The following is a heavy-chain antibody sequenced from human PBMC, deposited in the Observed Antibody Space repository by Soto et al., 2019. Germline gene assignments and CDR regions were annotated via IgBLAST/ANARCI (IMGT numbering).Heavy chain of an antibody. CDR1: GGSISSGGYS. CDR3: TSGRARYYYDSSGYFDY. Sequence: KTSETLSLTCAVSGGSISSGGYSWSWIRQPPGKGLEWIGYIYHSGSTYYNPSLKSRVTISVDRSKNQFSLKLSSVTAADTAVYYCTSGRARYYYDSSGYFDYWGQGTLVTVSS. V-gene: IGHV4-30-2*01. CDR2: IYHSGST. J-gene: IGHJ4*02. D-gene: IGHD3-22*01.